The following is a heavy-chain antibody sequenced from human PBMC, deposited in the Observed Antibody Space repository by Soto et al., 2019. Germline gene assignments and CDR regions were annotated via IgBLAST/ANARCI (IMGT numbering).Heavy chain of an antibody. CDR1: GFTVSSNY. V-gene: IGHV3-53*01. J-gene: IGHJ6*02. CDR3: ARVYDFWSGPVPFYGMDV. CDR2: IYSGGST. Sequence: GGSLRLSCAASGFTVSSNYMSWVRQAPGKGLEWVSVIYSGGSTYYADSVKGRFTISRDNSKNTLYLQMNSLRAEDTAVYYCARVYDFWSGPVPFYGMDVWGQGTTVTVSS. D-gene: IGHD3-3*01.